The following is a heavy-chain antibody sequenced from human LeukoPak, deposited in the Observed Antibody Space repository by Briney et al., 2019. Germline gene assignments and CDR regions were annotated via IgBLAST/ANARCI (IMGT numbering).Heavy chain of an antibody. D-gene: IGHD1-14*01. J-gene: IGHJ4*02. Sequence: SETLSLTCTVSGGSISSSSYYWGWIRQPPGRGLEWIGSIYYSGSTYYNPSLKSRVTISVDTSKNQFSLKLSSVTAADTAVYYCARRNRGRKDYFDYWGQGTLVTVSS. CDR3: ARRNRGRKDYFDY. CDR2: IYYSGST. CDR1: GGSISSSSYY. V-gene: IGHV4-39*01.